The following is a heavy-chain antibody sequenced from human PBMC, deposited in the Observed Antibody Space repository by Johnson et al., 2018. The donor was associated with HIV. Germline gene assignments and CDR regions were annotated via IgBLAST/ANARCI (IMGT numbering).Heavy chain of an antibody. CDR1: GFTFDDYA. Sequence: VQLVESGGGLVQPGGSLRLSCAASGFTFDDYAMHWVRQTPGKGLEWVSGISWNRNNIGYVDSVKGRFTISRDNAKNSLYLQMNSLRAEDTAVYYCASGVAFDIWGQGTMVTVSS. J-gene: IGHJ3*02. CDR2: ISWNRNNI. CDR3: ASGVAFDI. V-gene: IGHV3-9*01. D-gene: IGHD1-26*01.